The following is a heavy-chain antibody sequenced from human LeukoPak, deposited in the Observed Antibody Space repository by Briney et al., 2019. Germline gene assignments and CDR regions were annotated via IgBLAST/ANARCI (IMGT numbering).Heavy chain of an antibody. V-gene: IGHV4-31*03. J-gene: IGHJ3*02. D-gene: IGHD3-3*01. CDR1: GGSISSGGYY. CDR2: IYYSGST. CDR3: ARDKLWGVVPDAFDI. Sequence: SETLSLTCTVSGGSISSGGYYWSWIRQHPGKGLEWIGYIYYSGSTYYNPPLKSRVTISVDTPKNQFSVKLSSVTAADTAVYYCARDKLWGVVPDAFDIWGQGTMVTVSS.